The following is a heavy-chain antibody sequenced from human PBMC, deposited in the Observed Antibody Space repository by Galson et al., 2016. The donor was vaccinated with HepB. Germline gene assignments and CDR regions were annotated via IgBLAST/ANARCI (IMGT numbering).Heavy chain of an antibody. CDR3: ARSPHSDSWYGGFDF. J-gene: IGHJ4*02. Sequence: SETLSLTCTVFGGSFTGFQWIWIRQPPGKGLEWLGEIDHRGATNYNSFLKSRVTITLNKSKNQFSLKVNSVTAADTAVHYCARSPHSDSWYGGFDFWGLGTQVTVSS. D-gene: IGHD6-13*01. V-gene: IGHV4-34*01. CDR2: IDHRGAT. CDR1: GGSFTGFQ.